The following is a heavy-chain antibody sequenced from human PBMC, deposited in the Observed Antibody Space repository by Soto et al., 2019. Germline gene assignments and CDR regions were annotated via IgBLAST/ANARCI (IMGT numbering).Heavy chain of an antibody. CDR3: ARGGIDYYGSGSYYPSTYMDV. Sequence: QVQLQQWGAGLLKPSETLSLTCAVYGGSFSGYYWSWIRQPPGKGLEWIGEIYHSGSTNYNPSLKSRVTISVDTSKNQFSLKLSSMTAADTAVYYCARGGIDYYGSGSYYPSTYMDVWGKGTTVTVSS. CDR1: GGSFSGYY. D-gene: IGHD3-10*01. CDR2: IYHSGST. J-gene: IGHJ6*03. V-gene: IGHV4-34*01.